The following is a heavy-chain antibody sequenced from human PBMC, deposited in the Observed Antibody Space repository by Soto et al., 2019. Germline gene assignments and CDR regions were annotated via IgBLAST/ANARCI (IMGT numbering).Heavy chain of an antibody. D-gene: IGHD1-26*01. Sequence: PSETLSLTCTVSGGSISSGGYYWSWIRQHPGKGLEWIGYIYYSGSTYYNPSLKSRVTISVDTSKNQFSLKLSSVTAADTAVYYCARDGSYYDSEYFDYWGQGTLVTVSS. CDR2: IYYSGST. CDR1: GGSISSGGYY. CDR3: ARDGSYYDSEYFDY. V-gene: IGHV4-31*03. J-gene: IGHJ4*02.